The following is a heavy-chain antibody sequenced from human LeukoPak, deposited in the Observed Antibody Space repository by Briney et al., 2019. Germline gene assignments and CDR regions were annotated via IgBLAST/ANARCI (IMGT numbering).Heavy chain of an antibody. CDR1: GYTFSGYY. V-gene: IGHV1-2*02. J-gene: IGHJ4*02. CDR3: ARVEEAYCGGDCYGRGDY. D-gene: IGHD2-21*01. CDR2: INYHSGRT. Sequence: VASVKVFCRASGYTFSGYYMHWGRQDPGQGLEGMGWINYHSGRTNYAQKFQGRVKITTDESTRTAYMELSSLRSEDTAVYYCARVEEAYCGGDCYGRGDYWGQGTLVTVSS.